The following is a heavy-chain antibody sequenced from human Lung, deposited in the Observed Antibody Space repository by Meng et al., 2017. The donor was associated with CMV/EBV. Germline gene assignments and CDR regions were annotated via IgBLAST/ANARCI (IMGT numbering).Heavy chain of an antibody. Sequence: SETLSLXXAVSGGSISSNNWWSWVRQSPGKGLEWIGEISHSERTNYNPSLQSRVTISVDKSKNQFSLNLSSMTAADTAVYYCARLVGVPAAIGWFDPWGQGXLVTGS. CDR3: ARLVGVPAAIGWFDP. J-gene: IGHJ5*02. CDR2: ISHSERT. D-gene: IGHD2-2*01. V-gene: IGHV4-4*02. CDR1: GGSISSNNW.